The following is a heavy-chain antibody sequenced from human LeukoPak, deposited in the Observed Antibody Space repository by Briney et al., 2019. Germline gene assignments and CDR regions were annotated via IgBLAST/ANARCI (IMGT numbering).Heavy chain of an antibody. V-gene: IGHV4-61*02. D-gene: IGHD4-23*01. CDR3: TRGGHDYGGSFDT. CDR1: VASIASGSYH. J-gene: IGHJ5*02. CDR2: ISAGGRT. Sequence: SQTLSLTCAISVASIASGSYHWDWIRQPAGSRPEYIGRISAGGRTNYNPSLKRRLTISMDTSKNHVSLRLSSVTAADTAVYYCTRGGHDYGGSFDTWGQGILVTVSS.